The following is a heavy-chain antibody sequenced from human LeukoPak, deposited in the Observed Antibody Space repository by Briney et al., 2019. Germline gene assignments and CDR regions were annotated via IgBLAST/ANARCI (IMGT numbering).Heavy chain of an antibody. CDR3: ARAHMTTVTLGDY. V-gene: IGHV1-2*02. J-gene: IGHJ4*02. Sequence: ASVKVSCKASGYTLTDYYIHWVRQAPGQGLEWMGWINPNSGVTNYAQKFQGRVTLTRDTPISTAYMEVSRLRSDDTVVYYCARAHMTTVTLGDYWGQGSLVTVSS. CDR2: INPNSGVT. D-gene: IGHD4-11*01. CDR1: GYTLTDYY.